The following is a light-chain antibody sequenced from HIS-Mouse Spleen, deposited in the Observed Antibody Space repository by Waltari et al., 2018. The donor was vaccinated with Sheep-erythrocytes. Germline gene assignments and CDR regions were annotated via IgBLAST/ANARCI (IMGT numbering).Light chain of an antibody. J-gene: IGLJ1*01. CDR1: SSDVGGYNY. V-gene: IGLV2-11*01. Sequence: QSALTQPRSVSGSPGQSFTISCTGTSSDVGGYNYVSLYQQHPGKAPKLMIYDVSKRPSGVPDRFSGSKSGNTASLTISGLQAEDEADYYCCSYAGSYIPYVFGTGTKVTVL. CDR3: CSYAGSYIPYV. CDR2: DVS.